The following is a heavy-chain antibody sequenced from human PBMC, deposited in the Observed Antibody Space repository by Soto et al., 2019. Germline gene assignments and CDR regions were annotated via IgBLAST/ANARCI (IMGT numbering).Heavy chain of an antibody. J-gene: IGHJ4*02. CDR1: GFTFSSYA. Sequence: GGSLRLSCAASGFTFSSYAMHWVRQAPGKGLEWVGRTRNKANSYTTEYAASVKGRFTISRDDSKNSLYLQMNSLKTEDTAVYYCAREDPRIGGWYDYWGQGTLVTVSS. CDR3: AREDPRIGGWYDY. V-gene: IGHV3-72*01. D-gene: IGHD6-19*01. CDR2: TRNKANSYTT.